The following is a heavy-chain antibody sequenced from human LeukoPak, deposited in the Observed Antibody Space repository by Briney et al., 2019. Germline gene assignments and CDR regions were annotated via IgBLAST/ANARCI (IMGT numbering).Heavy chain of an antibody. V-gene: IGHV1-18*01. CDR3: ARVETTYYYDSSGTYYFDY. CDR1: GYTFTSYG. CDR2: ISAYNGNT. J-gene: IGHJ4*02. D-gene: IGHD3-22*01. Sequence: ASVKVSCKASGYTFTSYGISWVRQAPGQGLEWMGWISAYNGNTNYAQKLQGRVTMTTDTSTSTAYMELRSLRSDDTAVYYCARVETTYYYDSSGTYYFDYWGQGTLVTVSS.